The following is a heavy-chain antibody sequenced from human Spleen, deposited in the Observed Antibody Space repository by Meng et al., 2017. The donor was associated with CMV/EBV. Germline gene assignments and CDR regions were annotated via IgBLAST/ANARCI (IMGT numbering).Heavy chain of an antibody. CDR3: ARGGLYGDTHYWYFDL. D-gene: IGHD4-17*01. CDR1: GFNFDDYG. V-gene: IGHV3-20*04. Sequence: GGSLRLSCAASGFNFDDYGMTWVRQRPGKGLEWVSSINWNGDITGYADSVKGRFTISRDNAKNSLYLQMNSLRADDSAFYYCARGGLYGDTHYWYFDLWGRGTLVTVSS. J-gene: IGHJ2*01. CDR2: INWNGDIT.